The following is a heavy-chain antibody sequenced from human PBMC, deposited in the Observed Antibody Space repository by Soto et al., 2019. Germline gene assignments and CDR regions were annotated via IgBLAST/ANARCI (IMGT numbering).Heavy chain of an antibody. CDR3: AKDRPRRTSGYFFDY. CDR1: GYSFTRYG. D-gene: IGHD1-1*01. CDR2: INTYNGNT. J-gene: IGHJ4*02. Sequence: ASVKVSCKASGYSFTRYGIAWARQAPGQGLEWMGWINTYNGNTNYAQNLQGRVTLTTDTSTSTAYMELTSLRAEDTALYYCAKDRPRRTSGYFFDYWGQGTPVTVSS. V-gene: IGHV1-18*01.